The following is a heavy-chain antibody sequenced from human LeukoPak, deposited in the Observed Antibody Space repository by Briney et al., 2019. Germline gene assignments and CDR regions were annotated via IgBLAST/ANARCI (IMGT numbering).Heavy chain of an antibody. CDR3: ARVTMVPAAITDY. Sequence: GASVKVSCKASGYTFTGYCMHWVRQAPGQGLEWMGWINPNSGGTNYAQKFQGRVTMTRDTSISTAYMELSRLRSDDTAVYYCARVTMVPAAITDYWGQGTLVTVSS. J-gene: IGHJ4*02. CDR2: INPNSGGT. D-gene: IGHD2-2*01. V-gene: IGHV1-2*02. CDR1: GYTFTGYC.